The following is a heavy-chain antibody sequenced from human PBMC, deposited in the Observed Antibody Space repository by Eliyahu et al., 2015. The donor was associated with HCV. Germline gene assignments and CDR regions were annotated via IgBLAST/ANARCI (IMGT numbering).Heavy chain of an antibody. V-gene: IGHV3-13*01. CDR1: GFTFSSYD. CDR2: IGTAGDT. D-gene: IGHD4-17*01. Sequence: EVQLVESGGGLVQPGXSXXLSCAASGFTFSSYDMPWVRQATGKGLEWVSTIGTAGDTYYPGSVKGRFTISRENAKNSLYLQMNSLRVGDTAVYYCARGKLRPNPLYGGYGAPWFDPGGQGTLV. CDR3: ARGKLRPNPLYGGYGAPWFDP. J-gene: IGHJ5*02.